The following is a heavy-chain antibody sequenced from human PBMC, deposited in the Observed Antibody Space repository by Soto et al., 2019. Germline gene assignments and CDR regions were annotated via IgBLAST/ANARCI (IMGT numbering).Heavy chain of an antibody. CDR1: GYTFTGYY. CDR2: INPNSGGT. J-gene: IGHJ4*02. D-gene: IGHD1-26*01. Sequence: ASVKVSCKASGYTFTGYYMHWVRQAPGQGLEWMGWINPNSGGTNYAQKFQGRVTMTRDTSISTAYMELSRLRSDDTAVYFCARGVGATNYFDYWGQGILVTVSS. V-gene: IGHV1-2*02. CDR3: ARGVGATNYFDY.